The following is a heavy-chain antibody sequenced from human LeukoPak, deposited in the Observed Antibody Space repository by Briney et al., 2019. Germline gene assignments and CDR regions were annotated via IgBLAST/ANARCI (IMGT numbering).Heavy chain of an antibody. Sequence: GGSLRLSCAASGFTFSSYSMNWVRQAPGKGLEWVSSISSSSSYIYYADSVKGRFTISRDNAKSSLYLQMNSLRAEDTAVYYCATGGPYSSSWPRSYWGQGTLVTVSS. CDR1: GFTFSSYS. V-gene: IGHV3-21*01. J-gene: IGHJ4*02. CDR3: ATGGPYSSSWPRSY. D-gene: IGHD6-13*01. CDR2: ISSSSSYI.